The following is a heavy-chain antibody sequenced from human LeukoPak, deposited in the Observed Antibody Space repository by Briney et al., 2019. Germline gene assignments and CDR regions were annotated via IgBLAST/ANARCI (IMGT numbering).Heavy chain of an antibody. J-gene: IGHJ4*02. CDR2: MRQDGGEI. V-gene: IGHV3-7*01. Sequence: SGGSLRLSCVVSGFTFNNYWMSWVRQAPGKGLEWVATMRQDGGEIYYVDSVRGRFTISRDNAKNSLYLQMNSLRAEDTAMYYCAMIMDLLGVHFDFWGQGTLVTVSS. CDR3: AMIMDLLGVHFDF. D-gene: IGHD2-8*01. CDR1: GFTFNNYW.